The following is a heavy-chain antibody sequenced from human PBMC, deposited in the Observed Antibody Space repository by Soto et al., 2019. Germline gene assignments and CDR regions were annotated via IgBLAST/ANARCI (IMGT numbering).Heavy chain of an antibody. CDR2: ISAGGSST. V-gene: IGHV3-23*01. CDR1: GFTFSSYV. CDR3: AKEGALGLYYFDY. J-gene: IGHJ4*02. Sequence: GGSLRLSCAASGFTFSSYVMSWVRQAPGKGLEWVSTISAGGSSTHYADSVKGRFTTSRDNSKNTLYLQMNSLRPEDTAVYYCAKEGALGLYYFDYWGQGTLVTVSS. D-gene: IGHD3-10*01.